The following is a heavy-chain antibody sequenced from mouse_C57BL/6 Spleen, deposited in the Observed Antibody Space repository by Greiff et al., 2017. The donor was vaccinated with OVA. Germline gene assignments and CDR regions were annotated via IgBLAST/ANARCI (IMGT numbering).Heavy chain of an antibody. CDR2: IDPSDSYT. CDR3: ARRGDGEFAY. J-gene: IGHJ3*01. Sequence: QVQLQQPGAELVKPGASVKLSCKASGYTFTSYWMQWVKQRPGQGLEWIGEIDPSDSYTNYNQKFKGKATLTVDTSSSTAYMQLSRLTSEDSAVYYCARRGDGEFAYWGQGTLVTVSA. V-gene: IGHV1-50*01. CDR1: GYTFTSYW.